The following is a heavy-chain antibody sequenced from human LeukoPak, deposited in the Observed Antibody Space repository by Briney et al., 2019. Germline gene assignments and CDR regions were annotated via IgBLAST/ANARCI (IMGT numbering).Heavy chain of an antibody. J-gene: IGHJ4*02. V-gene: IGHV3-23*01. Sequence: GGSLRLSCIASGFTFSGDAMNWIRQVPGKGLEWVSAISGCGAHTFYADSVKGRFTVSRDNFNDTLYLQMNSLRVEDTAIYYCARDWFNDYWGQGTLVTVSS. CDR1: GFTFSGDA. CDR2: ISGCGAHT. D-gene: IGHD3-9*01. CDR3: ARDWFNDY.